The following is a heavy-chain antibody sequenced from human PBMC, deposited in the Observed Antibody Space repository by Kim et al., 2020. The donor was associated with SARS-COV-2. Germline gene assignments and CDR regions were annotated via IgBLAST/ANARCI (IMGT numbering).Heavy chain of an antibody. CDR3: TTSEGELWFGELLNYYYYGMDV. D-gene: IGHD3-10*01. CDR2: IKSKTDGGTT. Sequence: GGSLRLSCAASGFTFSNAWMSWVRQAPGKGLEWVGRIKSKTDGGTTDYAAPVKGRFTISRDDSKNTLYLQMNSLKTEDTAVYYCTTSEGELWFGELLNYYYYGMDVWGQGTTVTVSS. J-gene: IGHJ6*02. CDR1: GFTFSNAW. V-gene: IGHV3-15*01.